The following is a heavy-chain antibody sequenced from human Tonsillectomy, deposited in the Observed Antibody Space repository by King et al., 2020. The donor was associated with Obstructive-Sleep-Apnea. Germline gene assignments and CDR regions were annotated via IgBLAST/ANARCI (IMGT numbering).Heavy chain of an antibody. CDR3: AKDLGSPIVGTQ. V-gene: IGHV3-72*01. CDR1: GFTFSEHY. D-gene: IGHD1-26*01. Sequence: VQLVESGGGLVQTGGSLRLSCAASGFTFSEHYMDWVRQAPGKGPEWVGRIKNKDNKYTTEYAASVKGRFTISRDDSQNSLYRQMNSLITEDTAVYYCAKDLGSPIVGTQWGQGTPVTV. CDR2: IKNKDNKYTT. J-gene: IGHJ4*02.